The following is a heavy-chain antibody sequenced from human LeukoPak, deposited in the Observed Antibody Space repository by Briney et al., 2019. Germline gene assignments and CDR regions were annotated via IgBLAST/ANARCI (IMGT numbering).Heavy chain of an antibody. CDR1: GYTFTSYD. CDR2: MNPNSGNT. V-gene: IGHV1-8*01. CDR3: ARGAGRAGVGWFDP. J-gene: IGHJ5*02. D-gene: IGHD2-15*01. Sequence: RASVKVSCKASGYTFTSYDINWVRQATGQGLEWMGWMNPNSGNTGYAQKFQGRVTMTRNTSISTAYMELSSLRSEDTAVYYCARGAGRAGVGWFDPWGQGTLVTVSS.